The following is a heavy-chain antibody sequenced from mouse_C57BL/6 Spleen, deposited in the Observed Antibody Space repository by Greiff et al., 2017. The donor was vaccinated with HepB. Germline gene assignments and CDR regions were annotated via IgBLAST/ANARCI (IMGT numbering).Heavy chain of an antibody. V-gene: IGHV1-15*01. D-gene: IGHD1-1*01. CDR3: TRARIGYYCDY. J-gene: IGHJ2*01. CDR1: GYTFTDYE. CDR2: IDPETGGT. Sequence: QVQLQQSGAELVRPGASVTLSCKASGYTFTDYEMHWVKQTPVHGLEWIGAIDPETGGTAYTQKFKGKAILTADKSSSTAYMELRSLTSEDSAVYYCTRARIGYYCDYGGQGTTLTVSS.